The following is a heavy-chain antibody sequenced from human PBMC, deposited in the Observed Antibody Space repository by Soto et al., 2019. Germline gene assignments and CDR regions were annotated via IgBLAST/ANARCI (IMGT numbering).Heavy chain of an antibody. J-gene: IGHJ4*02. Sequence: QVQLVQSGAGVKKPGASVKVSCKTSGYTFSSYGFSWVRQAPGQGLEWIGWISGYNGNRNYAQRFQGRVTLTTDTSTSTGYLELRSLRSDDTAVYYCAREGQLGYWGQGTLVTVSS. CDR3: AREGQLGY. V-gene: IGHV1-18*01. D-gene: IGHD6-6*01. CDR1: GYTFSSYG. CDR2: ISGYNGNR.